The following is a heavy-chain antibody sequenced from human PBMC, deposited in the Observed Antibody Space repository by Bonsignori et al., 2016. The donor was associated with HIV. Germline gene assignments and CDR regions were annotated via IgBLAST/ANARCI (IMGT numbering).Heavy chain of an antibody. D-gene: IGHD6-13*01. CDR2: INPNSGGT. Sequence: WVRQAPGQGLEWMGWINPNSGGTNYAQKFQGRVTMTRDTSISTAYMELSRLRSDDTAVYYCARDQQLAHHDAFDIWGQGTMVTVSS. J-gene: IGHJ3*02. CDR3: ARDQQLAHHDAFDI. V-gene: IGHV1-2*02.